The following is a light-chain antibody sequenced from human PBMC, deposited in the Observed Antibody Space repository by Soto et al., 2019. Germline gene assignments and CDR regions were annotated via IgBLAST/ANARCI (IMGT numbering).Light chain of an antibody. V-gene: IGKV3D-20*02. CDR2: GAS. CDR3: QQRSNWPT. Sequence: IVLTQSPRTLSLSPREKATLYCRASQNVDTKYLAWYQFKPGQAPRIIIFGASGRATGIPARFSGSGSGTDFTLTISSLEPEDFAVYYCQQRSNWPTFGQGTRLEI. CDR1: QNVDTKY. J-gene: IGKJ5*01.